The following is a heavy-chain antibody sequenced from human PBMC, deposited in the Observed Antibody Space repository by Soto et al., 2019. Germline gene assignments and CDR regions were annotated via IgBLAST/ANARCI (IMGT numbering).Heavy chain of an antibody. V-gene: IGHV1-18*01. CDR2: ISAYNGNT. CDR3: ASTLTGDYYYYVMDV. D-gene: IGHD7-27*01. CDR1: GYTFTSYG. J-gene: IGHJ6*02. Sequence: ASVKVSCKASGYTFTSYGISWVRQAPGQGLEWMGWISAYNGNTNYAQKLQGRVTMTTDTSTSTAYMELRSLRSEDTAVYYCASTLTGDYYYYVMDVWGQGTTVTVSS.